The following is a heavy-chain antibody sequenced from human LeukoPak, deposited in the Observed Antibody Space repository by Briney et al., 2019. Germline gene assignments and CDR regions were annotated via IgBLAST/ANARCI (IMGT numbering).Heavy chain of an antibody. V-gene: IGHV4-59*01. J-gene: IGHJ5*02. CDR3: ARLHDYGDDGWFDP. CDR2: IYYSGST. Sequence: PSETLSLTCTVSGGSISSCYWSWIRQPPGKGLEWIGYIYYSGSTNYNPSLKSRATISVDSSKNQFSLKLSSVTAADTAVYYCARLHDYGDDGWFDPWGQGTLVTVSS. D-gene: IGHD4-17*01. CDR1: GGSISSCY.